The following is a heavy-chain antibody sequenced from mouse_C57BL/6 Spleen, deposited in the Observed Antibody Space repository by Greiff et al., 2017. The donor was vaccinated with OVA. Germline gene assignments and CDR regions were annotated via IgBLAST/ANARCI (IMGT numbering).Heavy chain of an antibody. CDR3: ARPADGYCWFAY. V-gene: IGHV1-69*01. CDR2: IDPSDSNT. D-gene: IGHD2-3*01. Sequence: QVQLQQPGAELVMPGASVKLSCKASGYTFTSYWMHWVKQRPGQGLEWIGEIDPSDSNTNYNQKFKGKATLTVDKSSSTAYLQLSILSSEDSAVYYCARPADGYCWFAYWGQGTLVTVSA. J-gene: IGHJ3*01. CDR1: GYTFTSYW.